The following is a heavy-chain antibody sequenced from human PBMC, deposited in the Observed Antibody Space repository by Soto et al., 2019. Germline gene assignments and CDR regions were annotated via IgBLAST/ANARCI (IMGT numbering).Heavy chain of an antibody. CDR1: GFTFSGHW. Sequence: EVRLVESGGSLVPPGGSLRLTCEASGFTFSGHWMHWVRRAPGKGLVWVSHIDTDGSTGGTSYADSVKGRFTVSRDDSNDRLYLQINDLRVEDTAVYYCARVRGTYYADSWGQGTLVTVSS. D-gene: IGHD1-26*01. J-gene: IGHJ4*02. CDR3: ARVRGTYYADS. V-gene: IGHV3-74*03. CDR2: IDTDGSTGGT.